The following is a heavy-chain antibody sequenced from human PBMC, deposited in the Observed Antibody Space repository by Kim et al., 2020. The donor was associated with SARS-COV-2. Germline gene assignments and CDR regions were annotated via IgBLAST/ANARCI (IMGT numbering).Heavy chain of an antibody. CDR3: ARVASGSYYGRGKVDY. Sequence: SETLSLTCAVYGGSFSGYYWSWIRQPPGKGLEWIGEINHSGSTNYNPSLKSRVTISVDTSKNQFSLKLSSVTAADTAVYYCARVASGSYYGRGKVDYWGQGTLVTVSS. J-gene: IGHJ4*02. CDR1: GGSFSGYY. V-gene: IGHV4-34*01. D-gene: IGHD1-26*01. CDR2: INHSGST.